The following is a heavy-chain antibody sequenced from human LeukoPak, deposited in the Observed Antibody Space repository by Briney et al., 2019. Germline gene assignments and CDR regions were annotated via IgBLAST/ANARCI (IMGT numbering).Heavy chain of an antibody. J-gene: IGHJ4*02. V-gene: IGHV4-61*02. CDR3: ARFSRWLPFEY. D-gene: IGHD6-19*01. CDR1: GASISSGSSY. Sequence: PSETLSLTCTVSGASISSGSSYWSWIRQPAGKGLEWIGRIYTSGSTNYNPSLSSRVTISVDTSNNQFSLKLSSVTAADTAVYYCARFSRWLPFEYWGQGILVTVSS. CDR2: IYTSGST.